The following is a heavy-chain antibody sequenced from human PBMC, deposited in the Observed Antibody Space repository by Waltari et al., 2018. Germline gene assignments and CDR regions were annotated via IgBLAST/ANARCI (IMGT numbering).Heavy chain of an antibody. Sequence: VQLVESGGGLIHQGGSREPSWVGRGIKVTSNYMSWGRQVPGKGLEWVSNIPLGTNANYAESVRGRFTISRDNSKDTLYLQMNSLRVEDTAVYFCARHVSGPTRAAFDVWGQGTMVTVSP. D-gene: IGHD6-19*01. CDR2: IPLGTNA. CDR1: GIKVTSNY. J-gene: IGHJ3*01. V-gene: IGHV3-53*01. CDR3: ARHVSGPTRAAFDV.